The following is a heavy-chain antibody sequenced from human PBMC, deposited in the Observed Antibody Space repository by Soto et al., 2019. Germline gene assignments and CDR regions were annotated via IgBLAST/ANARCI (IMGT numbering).Heavy chain of an antibody. CDR3: ARAGLYYDSSGYYYRNWFDP. V-gene: IGHV1-69*01. CDR2: IIPIFGTA. Sequence: QVQLVQSGAEVKKPGSSVKVSCKASGGTFSSYAISWVRQAPGQGLEWMGGIIPIFGTANYAQKFQGRVTITADESTSTAYMELSSLRSEDTDVDYCARAGLYYDSSGYYYRNWFDPWGQGTLVTVSS. CDR1: GGTFSSYA. J-gene: IGHJ5*02. D-gene: IGHD3-22*01.